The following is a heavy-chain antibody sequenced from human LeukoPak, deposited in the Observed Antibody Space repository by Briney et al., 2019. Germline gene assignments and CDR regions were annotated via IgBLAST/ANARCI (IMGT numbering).Heavy chain of an antibody. CDR3: ATLKDAVTIFDN. J-gene: IGHJ4*02. CDR2: INQDGSDK. D-gene: IGHD4-17*01. V-gene: IGHV3-7*01. CDR1: GIIFSCCW. Sequence: GGSLRLSCAGSGIIFSCCWRSGVRQAPGKGLEWVASINQDGSDKRHADSVKGRFTISRDNAKNSVYLQVNSLRAEDTAVFYCATLKDAVTIFDNWGQGTLVTVSS.